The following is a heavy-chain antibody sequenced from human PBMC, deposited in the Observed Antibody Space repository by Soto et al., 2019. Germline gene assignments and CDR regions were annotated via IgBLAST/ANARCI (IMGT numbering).Heavy chain of an antibody. D-gene: IGHD2-15*01. V-gene: IGHV1-69*08. CDR3: ARDPRGGGSCYGARLCYYYYGMDV. Sequence: QVQLVQSGAEVKKPGSSVKVSCKASGGTFSSYTISWVRQAPGQGLEWMGRIIPILGIANYAQKFQGRVTITADKSTSTAYMELSSVRSDDTAVYYCARDPRGGGSCYGARLCYYYYGMDVWGQGTTVTVSS. CDR1: GGTFSSYT. CDR2: IIPILGIA. J-gene: IGHJ6*02.